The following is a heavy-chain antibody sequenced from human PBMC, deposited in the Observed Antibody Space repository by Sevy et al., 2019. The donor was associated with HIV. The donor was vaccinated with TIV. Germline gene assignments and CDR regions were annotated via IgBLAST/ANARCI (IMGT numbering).Heavy chain of an antibody. D-gene: IGHD1-1*01. J-gene: IGHJ4*02. Sequence: ASVKVSCKASGYTFTSYDINWVRQATGQGLEWIGWMNPDSGNTGSAQKFQGRVTMTRNTSIATAYMELSGMRSEDTAVYYCAREWGPELDLPHSWLGYWGQGTLVTVSS. CDR1: GYTFTSYD. CDR2: MNPDSGNT. CDR3: AREWGPELDLPHSWLGY. V-gene: IGHV1-8*01.